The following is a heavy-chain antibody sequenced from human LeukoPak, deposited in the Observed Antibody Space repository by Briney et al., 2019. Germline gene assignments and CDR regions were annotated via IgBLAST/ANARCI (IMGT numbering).Heavy chain of an antibody. V-gene: IGHV3-21*01. CDR2: ISSSSSYI. CDR3: ARLSTDGWLQLSRSYFDY. CDR1: GFTFSSYS. D-gene: IGHD5-24*01. Sequence: KPGGSLRLSCAASGFTFSSYSMNWVRQAPGKGLEWVSSISSSSSYIYYADSVKGRFTISRDNAKNSLYLQMNSLRAEDTAVYYCARLSTDGWLQLSRSYFDYWGQGTLVTVSS. J-gene: IGHJ4*02.